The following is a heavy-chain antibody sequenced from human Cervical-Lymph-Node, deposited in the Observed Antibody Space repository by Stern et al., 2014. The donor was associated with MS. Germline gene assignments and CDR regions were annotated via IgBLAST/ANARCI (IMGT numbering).Heavy chain of an antibody. V-gene: IGHV4-39*01. CDR1: GGSISSSSYY. CDR3: ARLSRDYDPLTGYYPAAFDS. J-gene: IGHJ4*02. Sequence: QVQLQESGPGLVKPSETLSLTCTVSGGSISSSSYYWGWIRQPPGKGLEWIGNIYYSGSTYYKSSLKSRVTISVDTSKNHFSLKLSSVTAADTAVYYCARLSRDYDPLTGYYPAAFDSWGQGTLVTVSS. CDR2: IYYSGST. D-gene: IGHD3-9*01.